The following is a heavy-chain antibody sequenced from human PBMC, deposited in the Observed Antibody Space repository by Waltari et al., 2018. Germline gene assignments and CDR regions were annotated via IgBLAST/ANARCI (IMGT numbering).Heavy chain of an antibody. J-gene: IGHJ4*02. CDR2: ITSGGNFI. CDR3: TRVAYCGGDCSGDY. V-gene: IGHV3-21*01. Sequence: EVQLVESGGGLVKPGGSMGLSGAASGVTFSRKTMMWVRQAPGKGLEWVSSITSGGNFIYYADSVKGRFTISRDNAKNSLYLQMSSLRAEDTAVYYCTRVAYCGGDCSGDYWGQGSLVTVSS. D-gene: IGHD2-21*02. CDR1: GVTFSRKT.